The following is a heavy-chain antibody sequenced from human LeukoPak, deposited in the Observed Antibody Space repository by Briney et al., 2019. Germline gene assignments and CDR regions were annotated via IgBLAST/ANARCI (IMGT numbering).Heavy chain of an antibody. D-gene: IGHD6-19*01. CDR3: AKGGHCPALCITQIAVAGYNDN. J-gene: IGHJ4*02. CDR2: INYNGDTK. CDR1: GFTFSIYT. Sequence: PGGSLRLSCAASGFTFSIYTMNWVRQAPGKGLEWVSIINYNGDTKYYADSVQGRFTISRDNSKNTVYLQMNSLRAEDTAIYYCAKGGHCPALCITQIAVAGYNDNWGQGTLVTVSS. V-gene: IGHV3-23*01.